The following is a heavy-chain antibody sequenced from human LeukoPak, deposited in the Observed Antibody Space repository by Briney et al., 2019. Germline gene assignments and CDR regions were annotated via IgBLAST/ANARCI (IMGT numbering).Heavy chain of an antibody. J-gene: IGHJ4*02. CDR2: ISSSSSTI. CDR1: GFTFSSYA. D-gene: IGHD1-26*01. Sequence: GGSLRLSCAASGFTFSSYAMSWVRQAPGKGLEWVSYISSSSSTIYYADSVKGRFTISRDNAKNSLYLQMNSLRAEDTAVYYCARDVSDLVGSSFDYWGQGTLVTVSS. V-gene: IGHV3-48*01. CDR3: ARDVSDLVGSSFDY.